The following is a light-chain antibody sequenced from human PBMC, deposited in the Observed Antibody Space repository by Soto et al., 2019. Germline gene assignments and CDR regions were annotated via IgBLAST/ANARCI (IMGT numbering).Light chain of an antibody. Sequence: QPVLTQPPSVSGAPGQRVTISCTGSSSNIGAAYAVHWYQQLPGTAPKLLIYGNTNRPSGVPDRFSGSKSGTSASLAITGLQAEDEADYYCQSYDSSLSAYVFGTGTKLTVL. CDR3: QSYDSSLSAYV. J-gene: IGLJ1*01. V-gene: IGLV1-40*01. CDR2: GNT. CDR1: SSNIGAAYA.